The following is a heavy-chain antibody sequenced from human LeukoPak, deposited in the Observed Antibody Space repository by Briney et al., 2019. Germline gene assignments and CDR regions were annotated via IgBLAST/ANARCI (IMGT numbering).Heavy chain of an antibody. V-gene: IGHV3-20*04. CDR2: ITWSGGSL. D-gene: IGHD2-21*01. CDR3: ARDRGGDCQLTGICAFDI. J-gene: IGHJ3*02. CDR1: GLTFSNYA. Sequence: GGSLRLSCAVTGLTFSNYAMSWVRQVPGKGLEWVSGITWSGGSLGYVDSVKGRFSISRDNAKNSLFLQMNSLRAEDTALYYCARDRGGDCQLTGICAFDIWGQGTMVTVSS.